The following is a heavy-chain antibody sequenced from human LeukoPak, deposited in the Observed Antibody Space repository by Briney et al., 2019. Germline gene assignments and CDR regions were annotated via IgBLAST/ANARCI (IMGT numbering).Heavy chain of an antibody. CDR3: ARSRLGGYFDS. Sequence: GGSLRLSCAASGFTFTIYGMNWLRQAPGKGLEWVSYLSGRSDSIYYAESVKGRFTISRDNAKNSLYLQMNSLRAEDTAVYYCARSRLGGYFDSWGQGTLVTVSS. J-gene: IGHJ4*02. CDR1: GFTFTIYG. CDR2: LSGRSDSI. V-gene: IGHV3-48*01. D-gene: IGHD3-16*01.